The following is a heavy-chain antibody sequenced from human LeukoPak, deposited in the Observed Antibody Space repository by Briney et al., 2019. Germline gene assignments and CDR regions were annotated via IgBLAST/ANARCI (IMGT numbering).Heavy chain of an antibody. CDR3: VKGSSGNYFYYFDL. CDR1: GFTFSSYA. CDR2: ISYDGSNK. D-gene: IGHD3-10*01. J-gene: IGHJ4*02. Sequence: PGGSLRLSCAASGFTFSSYAMHWVRQAPGKGLEWVAVISYDGSNKYYADSVKGRFTISRDNSKNTLYLQMNSLRAEDTAVYYCVKGSSGNYFYYFDLWGQGTLVTVSS. V-gene: IGHV3-30-3*01.